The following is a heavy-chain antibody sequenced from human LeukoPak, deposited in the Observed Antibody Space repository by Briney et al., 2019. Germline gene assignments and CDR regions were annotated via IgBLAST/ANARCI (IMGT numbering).Heavy chain of an antibody. V-gene: IGHV3-23*01. Sequence: PGGSLRLSCTASGFTFSSYAMSWVRQAPGKGLEWVSAISGSGGSTYYADSVKGRFTISRDNSKNTLSLQMNSLRAEDKAVYYCAKCFWSGYYTGYYFDYWGQGTLVTVSS. D-gene: IGHD3-3*01. CDR3: AKCFWSGYYTGYYFDY. J-gene: IGHJ4*02. CDR1: GFTFSSYA. CDR2: ISGSGGST.